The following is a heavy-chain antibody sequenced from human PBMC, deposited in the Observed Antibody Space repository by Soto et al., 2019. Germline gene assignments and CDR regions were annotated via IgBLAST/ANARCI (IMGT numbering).Heavy chain of an antibody. J-gene: IGHJ6*02. CDR2: ISYDGHNK. V-gene: IGHV3-30*18. CDR3: AKDLQAYGDYNYYYYGMDV. Sequence: QVQLVESGGGVVQPGGSLRLSCTASGFTFTTFGIHWVRQAPGKGLEWVALISYDGHNKYYSDSVKGRFTISRDNYKNMLSLQMNSPRAEDTAVYYCAKDLQAYGDYNYYYYGMDVWGQGTTVSVSS. D-gene: IGHD4-17*01. CDR1: GFTFTTFG.